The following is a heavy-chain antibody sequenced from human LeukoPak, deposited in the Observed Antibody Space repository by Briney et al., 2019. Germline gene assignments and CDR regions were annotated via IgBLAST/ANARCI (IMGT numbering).Heavy chain of an antibody. J-gene: IGHJ4*02. CDR1: GYTFTDYD. D-gene: IGHD3-16*01. V-gene: IGHV1-2*02. CDR2: ISPKSGGT. CDR3: ARIEGSAITF. Sequence: GASVKDSCKASGYTFTDYDIHWVRQAPGQGLEWMGYISPKSGGTKYAQNFQGRFTMTSDTSVNTAYMELSRLRSDDTALYYCARIEGSAITFWGQGTLVTVSS.